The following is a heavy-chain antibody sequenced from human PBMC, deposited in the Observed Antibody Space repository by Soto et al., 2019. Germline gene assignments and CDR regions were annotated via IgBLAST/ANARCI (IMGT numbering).Heavy chain of an antibody. CDR2: ITGGGDYT. Sequence: EVQLLESGGDLVQPGGSLRLSCAASGFTFGDFAMNWVRQAPGKGLEWVSGITGGGDYTFYADSVKGRFTISRVQSKNTVYLPKNSLRAEDTALYYCVKKIAGTTTHGTYWYFDLWGRGILVTVSS. V-gene: IGHV3-23*01. CDR3: VKKIAGTTTHGTYWYFDL. D-gene: IGHD2-15*01. J-gene: IGHJ2*01. CDR1: GFTFGDFA.